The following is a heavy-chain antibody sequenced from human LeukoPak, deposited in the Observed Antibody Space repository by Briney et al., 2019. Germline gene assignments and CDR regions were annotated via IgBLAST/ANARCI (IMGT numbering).Heavy chain of an antibody. CDR1: GFTFSSYA. Sequence: GGSLRLSCAASGFTFSSYAMSWVRQAPGKGLEWVSAISGSGGSTYYADSVKGRFTISRDNSKNTLYLQMNSLRAEDTAVYYCARDARDGYNYPYFDCWGQGTLVTVSS. CDR2: ISGSGGST. J-gene: IGHJ4*02. V-gene: IGHV3-23*01. CDR3: ARDARDGYNYPYFDC. D-gene: IGHD5-24*01.